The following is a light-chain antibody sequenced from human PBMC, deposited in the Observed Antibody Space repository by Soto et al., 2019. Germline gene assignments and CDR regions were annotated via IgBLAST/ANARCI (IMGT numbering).Light chain of an antibody. Sequence: QSVLTQPASVSVSTGQSITISCTGTSSDVGGYKYVSWYQQYPGKAPKLMFYEVSNRPSGVSNRFSGSKSGNTASLTISGLQAEDEADYYCSSYTSSSTLVFGTGTKVTV. V-gene: IGLV2-14*01. CDR3: SSYTSSSTLV. CDR1: SSDVGGYKY. J-gene: IGLJ1*01. CDR2: EVS.